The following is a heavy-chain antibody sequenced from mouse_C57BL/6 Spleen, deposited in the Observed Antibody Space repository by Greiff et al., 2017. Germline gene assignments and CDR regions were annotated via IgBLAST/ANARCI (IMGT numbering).Heavy chain of an antibody. Sequence: VKLLESGAELVKPGASVKISCKASGYAFSSYWMNWVKQRPGKGLEWIGQIYPGDGDTNYNGKFKGKATLTADKSSSTAYMQLSSLTSEDSAVYFCARSYYSKYYYAMDYWGQGTSVTVSS. J-gene: IGHJ4*01. D-gene: IGHD2-5*01. CDR3: ARSYYSKYYYAMDY. CDR1: GYAFSSYW. V-gene: IGHV1-80*01. CDR2: IYPGDGDT.